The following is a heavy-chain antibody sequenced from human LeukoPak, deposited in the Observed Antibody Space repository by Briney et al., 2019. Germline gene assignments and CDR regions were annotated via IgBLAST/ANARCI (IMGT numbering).Heavy chain of an antibody. CDR1: GGSFSDYY. D-gene: IGHD3-22*01. Sequence: SETLSLTCAVYGGSFSDYYWSWIRQPPGKGLEWIGEINHSGSTNYNPSLKSRVTISVDTSKNQFSLNMRSVTAADTAVYYCARDERPVDSSGYYYWGQGTLVTVSS. J-gene: IGHJ4*02. CDR3: ARDERPVDSSGYYY. V-gene: IGHV4-34*01. CDR2: INHSGST.